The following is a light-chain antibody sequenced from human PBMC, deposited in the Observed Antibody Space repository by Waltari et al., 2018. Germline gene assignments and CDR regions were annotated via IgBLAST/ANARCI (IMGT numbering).Light chain of an antibody. CDR1: QSVRGY. V-gene: IGKV3-11*01. CDR3: QHRGHWPPDAT. J-gene: IGKJ3*01. Sequence: EFVLTQSPATLSLSPGERATLSCRASQSVRGYLAWYQQKPGQAPRLRIYDTSNRATGNPARFSGSGSGTDFTLTISSLEPEDFAVYYCQHRGHWPPDATFGPGTKVDIK. CDR2: DTS.